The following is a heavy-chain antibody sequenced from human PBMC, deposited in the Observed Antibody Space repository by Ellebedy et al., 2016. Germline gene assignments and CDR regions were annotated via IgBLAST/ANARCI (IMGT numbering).Heavy chain of an antibody. D-gene: IGHD1-7*01. CDR3: ARRNFTGTTFDY. CDR1: GYSISSSYY. V-gene: IGHV4-38-2*02. Sequence: SETLSLTCTVSGYSISSSYYWGWIRQPPGKGLEWIGSIYYSGSTYYNPSLKSRITMSVDTSKNQFYLKLSSVTAADTAVYYCARRNFTGTTFDYWGQGTLVTVSS. CDR2: IYYSGST. J-gene: IGHJ4*02.